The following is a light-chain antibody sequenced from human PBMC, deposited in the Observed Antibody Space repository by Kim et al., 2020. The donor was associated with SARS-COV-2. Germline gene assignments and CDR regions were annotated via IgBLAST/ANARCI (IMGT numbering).Light chain of an antibody. J-gene: IGKJ5*01. CDR3: QHHSTYPIT. V-gene: IGKV1-5*01. CDR2: DAS. CDR1: QSIGGW. Sequence: ASGGDRVTITCRASQSIGGWLAWYQQKPGKAPKRLIYDASSVESGVPSRFSGSGSGTEFTLTISSLQPDDSATYYCQHHSTYPITFGQGTRLEIK.